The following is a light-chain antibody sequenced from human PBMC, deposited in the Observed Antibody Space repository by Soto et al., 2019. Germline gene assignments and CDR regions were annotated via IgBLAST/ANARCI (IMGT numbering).Light chain of an antibody. CDR1: NINVGDNH. V-gene: IGLV1-51*01. CDR3: GTWDNGLSAPYV. Sequence: QSVLTQPPSVSAAPGQRVTISCSGSNINVGDNHVSWYQHLPGTAPKLVVYANNKRPSGIPDRFSGSKSGTSATLDITGLQTGDEADYYCGTWDNGLSAPYVFGTGTKVTVL. CDR2: ANN. J-gene: IGLJ1*01.